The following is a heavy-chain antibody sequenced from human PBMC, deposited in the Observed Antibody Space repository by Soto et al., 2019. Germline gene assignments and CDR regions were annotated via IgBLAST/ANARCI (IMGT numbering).Heavy chain of an antibody. CDR1: GGSISSGGYY. V-gene: IGHV4-31*03. CDR2: IYYSGST. J-gene: IGHJ3*02. Sequence: QVQLQESGPGLVKPSQTLSLTCTVSGGSISSGGYYWSWIRQHPGKGLEWIGYIYYSGSTYYNPSLKSRGTISVDTSKNQFSLKLSSVTAADTAVYYCARGYDYGDYEALRGAFDIWGQGTMVTVSS. D-gene: IGHD4-17*01. CDR3: ARGYDYGDYEALRGAFDI.